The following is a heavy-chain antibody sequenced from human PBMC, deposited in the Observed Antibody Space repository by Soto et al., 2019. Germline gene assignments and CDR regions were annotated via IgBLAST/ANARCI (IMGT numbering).Heavy chain of an antibody. CDR1: GFTFSSYW. D-gene: IGHD3-22*01. J-gene: IGHJ5*02. CDR3: ARDEDFYDSSGPPEGWFDP. V-gene: IGHV3-7*03. Sequence: VQLVESGGGLVQPGGSLRLSCAASGFTFSSYWMSWVRQAPGKGLAWVANIKQEGSEKYYVDSVKGRFTISRDNAKNSLYLQMNSLRAEDTAVYYCARDEDFYDSSGPPEGWFDPWGQGTLVTVSS. CDR2: IKQEGSEK.